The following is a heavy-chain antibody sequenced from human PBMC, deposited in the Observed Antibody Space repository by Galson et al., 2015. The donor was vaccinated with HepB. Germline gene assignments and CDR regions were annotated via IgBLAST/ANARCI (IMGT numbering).Heavy chain of an antibody. CDR3: ARSPTVSGSYNLPDAFDI. D-gene: IGHD1-26*01. Sequence: SCKASGYTFTSYGISWVRQAPGQGLEWMGWISAYNGNTNYAQKLQGRVTMTTDTSTSTAYMELRSLRSDDTAVYYCARSPTVSGSYNLPDAFDIWGQGTMVTVSS. V-gene: IGHV1-18*01. CDR1: GYTFTSYG. CDR2: ISAYNGNT. J-gene: IGHJ3*02.